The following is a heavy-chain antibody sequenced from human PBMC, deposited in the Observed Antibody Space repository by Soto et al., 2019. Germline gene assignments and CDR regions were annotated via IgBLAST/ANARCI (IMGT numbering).Heavy chain of an antibody. CDR3: ATAAGTDAFDI. V-gene: IGHV4-59*01. CDR2: IYYSGST. CDR1: GGSISSYY. D-gene: IGHD6-19*01. Sequence: SETLSLTCTVSGGSISSYYWSWIRQPPGKGQEWIGYIYYSGSTNYNPSLKSRVTISVDTSKNQFSLKLSSVTAADTAVYYCATAAGTDAFDIWGQGTMVTVSS. J-gene: IGHJ3*02.